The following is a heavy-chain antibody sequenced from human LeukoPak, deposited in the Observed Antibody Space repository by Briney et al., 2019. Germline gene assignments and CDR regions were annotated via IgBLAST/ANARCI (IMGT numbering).Heavy chain of an antibody. CDR1: GGSISSGGYY. J-gene: IGHJ3*02. V-gene: IGHV4-30-2*01. Sequence: SQTLSLTCTVSGGSISSGGYYWSWIRQPPGKGLEWIGYIYHSGSTYYNPSLKSRVTISVDRSKNQLSLKLSSVTAADTAVYYCARDGDEGAFDIWGQGTMVTVSS. CDR3: ARDGDEGAFDI. CDR2: IYHSGST.